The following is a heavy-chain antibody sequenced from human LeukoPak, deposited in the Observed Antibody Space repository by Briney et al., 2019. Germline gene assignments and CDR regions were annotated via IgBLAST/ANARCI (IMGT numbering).Heavy chain of an antibody. D-gene: IGHD1-26*01. J-gene: IGHJ4*02. CDR2: ITPFNGNT. Sequence: ASVKVSCKASGYTFTYRYLHWVRQAPGQALEWMGWITPFNGNTNYAQKFQDRATITRDRSMSTAYMELSSLRSEDTAMYYCASNPVGADPSNYFDYWGQGTLVTVSS. CDR3: ASNPVGADPSNYFDY. V-gene: IGHV1-45*02. CDR1: GYTFTYRY.